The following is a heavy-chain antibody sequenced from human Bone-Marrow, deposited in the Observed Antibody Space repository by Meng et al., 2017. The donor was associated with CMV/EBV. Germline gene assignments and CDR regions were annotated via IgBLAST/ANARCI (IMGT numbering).Heavy chain of an antibody. D-gene: IGHD3-3*02. CDR2: IYYSGST. CDR1: GGSASSGSYY. CDR3: ALEKGGIFVDY. J-gene: IGHJ4*02. V-gene: IGHV4-61*01. Sequence: SETLSLTCTVSGGSASSGSYYWSWIRQPPGKGLEWIGYIYYSGSTNYSPSLKSRVTMSVDTSKNQFSLKLSSVTAADTAVYYCALEKGGIFVDYWGQGTLVTVSS.